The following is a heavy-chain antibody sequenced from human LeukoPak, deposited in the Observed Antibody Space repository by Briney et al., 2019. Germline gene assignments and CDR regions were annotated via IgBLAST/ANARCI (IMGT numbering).Heavy chain of an antibody. CDR3: ARVGPWSGVSYYFDY. CDR1: GGSISSYY. CDR2: IYYSGST. D-gene: IGHD3-3*01. Sequence: SETLSLTCTVSGGSISSYYWSWIRQPPGKGLEWIGYIYYSGSTNYNPSLKSRVTISVDTSKNQFSLKLSSVTAADTAVYYCARVGPWSGVSYYFDYWGQGTLVTVSS. V-gene: IGHV4-59*01. J-gene: IGHJ4*02.